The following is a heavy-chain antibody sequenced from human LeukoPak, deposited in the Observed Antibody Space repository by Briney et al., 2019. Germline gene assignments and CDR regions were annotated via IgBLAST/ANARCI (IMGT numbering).Heavy chain of an antibody. CDR2: IYYSGST. D-gene: IGHD2-2*01. CDR1: GGSISSYY. Sequence: PSETLSLTCTVSGGSISSYYWSWIRQPPGKGLEWIGYIYYSGSTNYNPSLKSRVTISVDTSKSQFSLKLSSVTAADTAVYYCASHSNVVVPAFDPWGQGTLVTVSS. CDR3: ASHSNVVVPAFDP. V-gene: IGHV4-59*01. J-gene: IGHJ5*02.